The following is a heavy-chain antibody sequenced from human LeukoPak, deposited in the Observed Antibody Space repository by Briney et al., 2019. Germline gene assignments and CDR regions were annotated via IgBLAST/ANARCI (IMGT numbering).Heavy chain of an antibody. CDR2: ISYDGSNK. Sequence: PGGSLRLSCAASGFTFSSYGMHWVRQAPGKGLEWVAVISYDGSNKYYADSVKGRFTISRDNSKNTLYLQMNSLRAEDTAVYYCAREVVVPAAIPLDYWGQGTLVTVSS. J-gene: IGHJ4*02. D-gene: IGHD2-2*02. CDR1: GFTFSSYG. CDR3: AREVVVPAAIPLDY. V-gene: IGHV3-30*03.